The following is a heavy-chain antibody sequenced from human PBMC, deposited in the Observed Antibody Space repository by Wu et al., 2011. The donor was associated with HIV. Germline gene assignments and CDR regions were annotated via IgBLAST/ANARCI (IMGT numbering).Heavy chain of an antibody. CDR3: AGQRAYSWSWFES. V-gene: IGHV1-69*05. D-gene: IGHD5-18*01. CDR2: IIPILGTA. Sequence: QVQLVQSGAEVKKPGSSVKVSCKASGGAFSRNALSWVRQAPGQGLEWMGGIIPILGTAIYAQNFQGRVTITTHTSTNTAYMELRSLKSEDTAVYYCAGQRAYSWSWFESWGLGTLVTVSA. CDR1: GGAFSRNA. J-gene: IGHJ5*01.